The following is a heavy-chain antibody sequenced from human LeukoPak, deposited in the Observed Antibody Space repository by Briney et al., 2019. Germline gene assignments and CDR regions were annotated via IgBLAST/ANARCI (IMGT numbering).Heavy chain of an antibody. J-gene: IGHJ4*02. CDR1: GFTFHSYA. CDR2: ISGSGGST. CDR3: AKDDGYSSSWYDY. D-gene: IGHD6-13*01. Sequence: GGSLRLSCVPSGFTFHSYAMNWVRQAPGKGLEWVSAISGSGGSTYYADSVKGRFTISRDNSKNTLYLQMNSLRAEDTAVYYCAKDDGYSSSWYDYWGQGTLVTVSS. V-gene: IGHV3-23*01.